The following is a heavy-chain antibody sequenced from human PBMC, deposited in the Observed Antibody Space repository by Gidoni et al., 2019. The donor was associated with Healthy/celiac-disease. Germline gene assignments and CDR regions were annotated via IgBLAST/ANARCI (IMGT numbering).Heavy chain of an antibody. CDR2: IYYSGST. CDR1: GGSISSYY. CDR3: ARDVSPYYYDSSGPFDY. Sequence: QVQLQESGPGLVKPSETLSLTCTVSGGSISSYYWSWIRQPPGKGLEWIGYIYYSGSTNYNPSLKSRVTISVDTSKNQFSLKLSSVTAADTAVYYCARDVSPYYYDSSGPFDYWGQGTLVTVSS. D-gene: IGHD3-22*01. V-gene: IGHV4-59*01. J-gene: IGHJ4*02.